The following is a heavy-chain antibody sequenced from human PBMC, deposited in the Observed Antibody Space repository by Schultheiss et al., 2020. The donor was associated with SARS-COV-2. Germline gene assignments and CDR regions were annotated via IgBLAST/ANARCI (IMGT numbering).Heavy chain of an antibody. CDR1: GFTFSSYW. V-gene: IGHV3-74*01. D-gene: IGHD6-19*01. Sequence: GGSLRLSCAASGFTFSSYWMHWVRQAPGKGLVWVSRINSDGSSTSYADSVKGRFTISRDNAKNSLYLQMNSLRAEDTAVYYCARDPGEQWLVLGAFPTFDPWGQGTLVTVSS. J-gene: IGHJ5*02. CDR3: ARDPGEQWLVLGAFPTFDP. CDR2: INSDGSST.